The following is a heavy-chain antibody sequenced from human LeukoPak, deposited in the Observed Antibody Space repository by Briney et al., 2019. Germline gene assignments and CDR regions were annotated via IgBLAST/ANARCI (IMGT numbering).Heavy chain of an antibody. D-gene: IGHD6-19*01. CDR3: AREGYTSGRAAAFDF. J-gene: IGHJ4*02. Sequence: GGSLRLSCAASGFTLSNYHMHWVRQAPGRGLEWVALIPHDGGGKQYAASVQDRFTISTDNSENTVYLQMNSLRHDDAAVYFCAREGYTSGRAAAFDFWGRGTLVTVSS. CDR1: GFTLSNYH. CDR2: IPHDGGGK. V-gene: IGHV3-30*04.